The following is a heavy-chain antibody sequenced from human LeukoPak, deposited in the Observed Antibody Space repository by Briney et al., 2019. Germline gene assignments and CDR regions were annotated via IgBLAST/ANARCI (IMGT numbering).Heavy chain of an antibody. CDR1: GGSFSGYY. Sequence: SETLSLTCAVYGGSFSGYYWSWIRQPPGKGLEWIGEINHSGSTNYNPSLKSRVTISVDTSKNQFSLKLSSVTAADTAVYYCARRGTISTKNWGQGTLVTVPS. CDR2: INHSGST. J-gene: IGHJ4*02. D-gene: IGHD3-3*01. CDR3: ARRGTISTKN. V-gene: IGHV4-34*01.